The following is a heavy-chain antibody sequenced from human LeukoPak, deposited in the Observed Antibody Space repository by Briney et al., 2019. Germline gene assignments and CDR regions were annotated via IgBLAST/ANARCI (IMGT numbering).Heavy chain of an antibody. CDR2: IIPIFGTA. V-gene: IGHV1-69*05. CDR1: GGTFSSYA. Sequence: SVKVSCKASGGTFSSYAISWVRQAPGQGLEWMGGIIPIFGTANYAQKFQGSVTITTDESTSTAYMELSSLRSEDTAVYYCARVLGEYSSSFAFDIWGQGTMVTVSS. D-gene: IGHD6-6*01. J-gene: IGHJ3*02. CDR3: ARVLGEYSSSFAFDI.